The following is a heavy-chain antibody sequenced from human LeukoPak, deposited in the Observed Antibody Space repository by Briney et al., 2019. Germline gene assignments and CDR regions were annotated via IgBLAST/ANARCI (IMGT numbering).Heavy chain of an antibody. CDR1: GGSISSYY. V-gene: IGHV4-59*01. J-gene: IGHJ4*02. CDR3: ARFAPGQWLVDY. Sequence: PSETLSLTCTVSGGSISSYYWSWIRQPPGKGLEWIGYIYYSGSTNYNPSLKSRVTISVDTSKNQLSLKLSSVTAADTAVYYCARFAPGQWLVDYWGQGTLVTVSS. CDR2: IYYSGST. D-gene: IGHD6-19*01.